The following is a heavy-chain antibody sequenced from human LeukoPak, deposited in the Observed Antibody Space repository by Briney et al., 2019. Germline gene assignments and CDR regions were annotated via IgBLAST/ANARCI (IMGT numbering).Heavy chain of an antibody. Sequence: SETLSLTCTVSGGSISSGTYFWTWIRQPPGKGLEWIGSIYHSGSTYYNPSLKSRVTISVDTSKNQFSLKLSSVTAADTAVYYCAREPSIFSLMDVWGQGTTVTVSS. CDR1: GGSISSGTYF. CDR2: IYHSGST. J-gene: IGHJ6*02. CDR3: AREPSIFSLMDV. V-gene: IGHV4-39*07. D-gene: IGHD3-9*01.